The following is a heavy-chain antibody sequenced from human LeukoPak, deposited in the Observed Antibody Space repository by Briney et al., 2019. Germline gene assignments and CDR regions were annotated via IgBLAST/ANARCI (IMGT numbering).Heavy chain of an antibody. V-gene: IGHV3-30*03. CDR2: ISYDGSNK. D-gene: IGHD3/OR15-3a*01. J-gene: IGHJ6*03. Sequence: PGRSLRLSCAASGFTFSSYGMHWVRQAPGKGLEWVAVISYDGSNKYYADSVKGRFTISRDNSKNTLYLQMNSLRAEDTAVYYCASTFFGVAQLAWFYYYYMDVWGKGTTVTVSS. CDR1: GFTFSSYG. CDR3: ASTFFGVAQLAWFYYYYMDV.